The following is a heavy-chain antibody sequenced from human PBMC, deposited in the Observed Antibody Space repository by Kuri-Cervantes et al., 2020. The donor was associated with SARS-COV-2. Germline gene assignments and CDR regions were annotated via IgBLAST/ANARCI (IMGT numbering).Heavy chain of an antibody. Sequence: GSLRLSCAVYGGSFSGYYWSWIRQPPGKGLEWIGEINHSGSTNYNPSLKSRVTISVDTSKNQFSLKLSSVTAADTAVYYCARAPRGRYSGSFFDYWGQGTLVTVSS. J-gene: IGHJ4*02. CDR3: ARAPRGRYSGSFFDY. CDR1: GGSFSGYY. CDR2: INHSGST. V-gene: IGHV4-34*01. D-gene: IGHD1-26*01.